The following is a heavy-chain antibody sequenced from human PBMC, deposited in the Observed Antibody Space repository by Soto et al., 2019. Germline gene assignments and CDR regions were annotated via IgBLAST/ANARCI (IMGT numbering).Heavy chain of an antibody. D-gene: IGHD4-17*01. V-gene: IGHV3-30*18. CDR3: AKDMHGNGEYYFDY. Sequence: GGSLRLSCAASGFTFSSYGMRWVRQAPGKGLEWVAVVSYDGSKKYYADSVKGRFTISRDNSMSTLFLQMNSLRAEDTDVYHCAKDMHGNGEYYFDYWGQGSLVTVSS. CDR2: VSYDGSKK. J-gene: IGHJ4*02. CDR1: GFTFSSYG.